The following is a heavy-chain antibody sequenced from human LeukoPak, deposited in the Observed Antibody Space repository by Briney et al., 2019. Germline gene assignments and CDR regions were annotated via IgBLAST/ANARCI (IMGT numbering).Heavy chain of an antibody. CDR1: GFTFSSYG. V-gene: IGHV3-23*01. Sequence: PGGTLRLSCAASGFTFSSYGMNWVRQAPGKGLEWVSGISPSADIEYYADSVKGRFTISRDNSKNMLYLEVISLTADDTAVYYCAKDDAWLRFGEWSQGTLVTVSS. D-gene: IGHD3-10*01. CDR2: ISPSADIE. J-gene: IGHJ4*02. CDR3: AKDDAWLRFGE.